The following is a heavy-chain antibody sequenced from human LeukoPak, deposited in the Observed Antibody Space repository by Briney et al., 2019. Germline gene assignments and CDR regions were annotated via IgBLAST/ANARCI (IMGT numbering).Heavy chain of an antibody. V-gene: IGHV1-8*03. CDR3: ARGVPSSWSGDEYFQH. D-gene: IGHD6-13*01. CDR1: GYTFTSYG. CDR2: LNPNSGDT. J-gene: IGHJ1*01. Sequence: ASVKVSCKASGYTFTSYGINWVRQATGQEPEWMAWLNPNSGDTGFAQKFRGRLTITRDTSINTAYMELSSLRSEDTAVYYCARGVPSSWSGDEYFQHWGQGTLVTVSS.